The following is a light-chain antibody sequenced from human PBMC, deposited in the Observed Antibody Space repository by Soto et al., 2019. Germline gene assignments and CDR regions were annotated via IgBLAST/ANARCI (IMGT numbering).Light chain of an antibody. Sequence: ELVMTDSPGTLSLSPGERATLSCGASQRVRSNYLAWYQQKPGQAPRLLTYGASTRATGIPDRFSGSGSGTDFPLPLSRLDPEDFAVYHCQQRSNYTFGQGPRLQIK. CDR1: QRVRSNY. J-gene: IGKJ5*01. V-gene: IGKV3D-20*02. CDR2: GAS. CDR3: QQRSNYT.